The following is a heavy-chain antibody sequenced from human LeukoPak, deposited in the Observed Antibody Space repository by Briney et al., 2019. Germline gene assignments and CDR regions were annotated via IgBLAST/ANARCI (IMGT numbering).Heavy chain of an antibody. CDR2: MNPNSGNT. D-gene: IGHD2-2*01. J-gene: IGHJ6*02. Sequence: ASVMGSCKASGYTFTSYDINWVRQATGQGLEWMGWMNPNSGNTGYAQKFQGRVTMTRNTSISTAYMELSSLRSEDTAVYYCARGLRRSSGPAAICCYYYGMDVWGQGTTVTVSS. CDR3: ARGLRRSSGPAAICCYYYGMDV. V-gene: IGHV1-8*01. CDR1: GYTFTSYD.